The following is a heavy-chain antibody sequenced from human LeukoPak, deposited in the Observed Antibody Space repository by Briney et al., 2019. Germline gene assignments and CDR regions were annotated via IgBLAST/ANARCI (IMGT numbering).Heavy chain of an antibody. CDR2: ISAYNGNT. V-gene: IGHV1-18*01. J-gene: IGHJ5*02. D-gene: IGHD6-13*01. CDR3: ARPGAAAAKRRGNWFDP. CDR1: GYTFTSYG. Sequence: ASVKVSCKASGYTFTSYGISWVRQAPGQGLEWMGWISAYNGNTNYAQKLQGRVTMTTDTSTSTAYMELRSLRSDDTAVYYCARPGAAAAKRRGNWFDPWGQGTLVTVSS.